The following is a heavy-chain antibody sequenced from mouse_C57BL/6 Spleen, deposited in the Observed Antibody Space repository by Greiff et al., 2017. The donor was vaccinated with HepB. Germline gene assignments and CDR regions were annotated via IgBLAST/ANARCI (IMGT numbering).Heavy chain of an antibody. CDR2: IDPSDSYT. V-gene: IGHV1-69*01. J-gene: IGHJ4*01. D-gene: IGHD1-1*01. CDR1: GYTFTSYW. CDR3: ARSYYYGSSYGDAMDY. Sequence: QVQLQQPGAELVMPGASVKLSCKASGYTFTSYWMHWVKQRPGQGLEWIGEIDPSDSYTNYNQKFKGKSTLTVDKSSSTAYMQLSSLTSEDSAVYYCARSYYYGSSYGDAMDYWGQGTSVTVSS.